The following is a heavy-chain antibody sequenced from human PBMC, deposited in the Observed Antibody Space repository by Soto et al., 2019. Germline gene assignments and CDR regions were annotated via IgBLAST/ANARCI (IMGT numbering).Heavy chain of an antibody. CDR1: GGTFSGHS. V-gene: IGHV1-69*01. Sequence: QVQLVQSGAEVKKPGSSVKVSCKASGGTFSGHSISWVRQAPGQGLEWMGGIIPIFGTTNYAQKFQGRVTITADEFTSTAYMELSSLTSDDTAVYYCTSSVLPAALHNWYDPWGKGTLVTVSS. J-gene: IGHJ5*02. CDR2: IIPIFGTT. CDR3: TSSVLPAALHNWYDP. D-gene: IGHD2-2*01.